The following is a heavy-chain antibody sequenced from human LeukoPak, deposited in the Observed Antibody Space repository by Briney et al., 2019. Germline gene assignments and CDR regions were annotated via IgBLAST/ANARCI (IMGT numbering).Heavy chain of an antibody. D-gene: IGHD6-13*01. V-gene: IGHV4-4*07. CDR3: ARGHRIAAAGPIYYYYMDV. J-gene: IGHJ6*03. Sequence: TSETLSLTCTVSGGSISSYYWSWIRQPAGKGLEWIGRIYTSGSTNYNPSLKSRVTMSVDTSKNQFSLKLSSVTAADTAVYYCARGHRIAAAGPIYYYYMDVWGKGTTVTVSS. CDR2: IYTSGST. CDR1: GGSISSYY.